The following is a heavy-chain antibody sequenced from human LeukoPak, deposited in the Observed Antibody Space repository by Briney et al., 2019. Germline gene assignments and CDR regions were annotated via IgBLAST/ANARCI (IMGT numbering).Heavy chain of an antibody. D-gene: IGHD1-1*01. CDR1: GGSISFYY. V-gene: IGHV4-4*09. CDR2: IHANGIT. Sequence: PSETLSLTCTVSGGSISFYYWSWIRQPPGKGLEWIGYIHANGITDYNSSLKSRVTISVDTSKNQFSLKLTSVTAADTAVYYCARGRAGVQPFDYWGQGTLVTVSS. CDR3: ARGRAGVQPFDY. J-gene: IGHJ4*02.